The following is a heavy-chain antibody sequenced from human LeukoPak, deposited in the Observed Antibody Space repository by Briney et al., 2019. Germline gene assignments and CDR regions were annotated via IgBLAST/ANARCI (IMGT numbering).Heavy chain of an antibody. Sequence: ASVKVSCKASGYTFTSYGISWVRQAPGQGLEWMGWISAYNGNTNYAQKLQGRVTMTTDTSTSTAYMELRSLRSDDTAVYYCARDLGQLWPKPIDDWGQGTLVTVSS. CDR3: ARDLGQLWPKPIDD. D-gene: IGHD5-18*01. CDR1: GYTFTSYG. V-gene: IGHV1-18*01. CDR2: ISAYNGNT. J-gene: IGHJ4*02.